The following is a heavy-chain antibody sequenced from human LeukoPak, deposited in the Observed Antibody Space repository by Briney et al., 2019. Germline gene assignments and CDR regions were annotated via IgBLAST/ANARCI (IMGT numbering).Heavy chain of an antibody. V-gene: IGHV1-18*01. J-gene: IGHJ5*02. Sequence: GASVKVSCKASGYTFTSYGISWVRQAPGQGLEWMGWISAYNGNTNYAQKLQGRVTMTTDTSTSTAYMELRSLRSDDTAVYYCARVYGSGSYSGRWFDPWGQGTLVTVSS. CDR1: GYTFTSYG. D-gene: IGHD3-10*01. CDR2: ISAYNGNT. CDR3: ARVYGSGSYSGRWFDP.